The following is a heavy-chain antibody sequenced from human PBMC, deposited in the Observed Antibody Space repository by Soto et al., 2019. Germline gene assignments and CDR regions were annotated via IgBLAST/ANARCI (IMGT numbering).Heavy chain of an antibody. CDR1: GVSISSYY. D-gene: IGHD6-13*01. CDR2: MYYSGNT. J-gene: IGHJ4*02. Sequence: PSETLSLTCTVSGVSISSYYWSWIRQPPGKGLEWIGYMYYSGNTNYNPSLKSRVTISADTSKNQFSLKLNSVTVADTAVYYCVSAGFSSSWGTYDYWGRGTLVTVSS. V-gene: IGHV4-59*01. CDR3: VSAGFSSSWGTYDY.